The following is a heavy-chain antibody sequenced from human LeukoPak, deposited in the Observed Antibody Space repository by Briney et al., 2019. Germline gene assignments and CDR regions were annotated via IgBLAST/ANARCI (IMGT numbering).Heavy chain of an antibody. CDR1: GDSISSGDYY. D-gene: IGHD3-3*01. Sequence: SETLSLTCTVSGDSISSGDYYWGWIRQPPGKGLEWIGSIYYSGSTYYNPSLKSRVTISVDTSKNQFSLKLSSVTAADTAMYYCARVNFWSGYWSKYHYYYMDVWGKGTTVTVSS. CDR3: ARVNFWSGYWSKYHYYYMDV. J-gene: IGHJ6*03. CDR2: IYYSGST. V-gene: IGHV4-39*07.